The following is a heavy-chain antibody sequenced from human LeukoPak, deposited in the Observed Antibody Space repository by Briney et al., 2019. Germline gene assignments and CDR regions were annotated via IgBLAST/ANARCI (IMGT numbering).Heavy chain of an antibody. D-gene: IGHD3-10*01. CDR3: ARRRYYGSGSYYDFDC. CDR1: GYSFTSYW. CDR2: IHPSDSDT. V-gene: IGHV5-51*01. Sequence: GESLKISCQGSGYSFTSYWIGWVRRMPGKGLEWMGIIHPSDSDTRYSPSFQGQVTISADKSISTAYLQWSSLRASDTAMYYCARRRYYGSGSYYDFDCWGQGTLVTVSS. J-gene: IGHJ4*02.